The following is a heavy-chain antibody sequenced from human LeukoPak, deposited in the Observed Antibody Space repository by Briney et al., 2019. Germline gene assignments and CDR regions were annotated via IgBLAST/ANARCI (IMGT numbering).Heavy chain of an antibody. J-gene: IGHJ5*02. CDR1: GYTFTGYY. V-gene: IGHV1-2*04. Sequence: ASVKVSCKASGYTFTGYYMHWVRQAPGQGLEWMGWINPNSGGTNYAQKFQGWVTMARDTSISTAYMELSRLRSDDTAVYYCARGSSSWYRGNWFDPWGQGTLVTVSS. D-gene: IGHD6-13*01. CDR3: ARGSSSWYRGNWFDP. CDR2: INPNSGGT.